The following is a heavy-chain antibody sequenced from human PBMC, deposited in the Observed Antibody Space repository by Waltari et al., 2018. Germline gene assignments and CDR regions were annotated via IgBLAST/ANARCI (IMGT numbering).Heavy chain of an antibody. Sequence: QVQLQESGPGLVKPSETMSLTCAVTGYSIRSGYYWAWIRQPPGKGLEWIGSIYHSGSTYYNPSLKSRVTISVDTSKNQFSLKLSSVTAADTAVYYCARVVYDSSGYPDYWGQGTLVTVSS. V-gene: IGHV4-38-2*01. J-gene: IGHJ4*02. D-gene: IGHD3-22*01. CDR1: GYSIRSGYY. CDR2: IYHSGST. CDR3: ARVVYDSSGYPDY.